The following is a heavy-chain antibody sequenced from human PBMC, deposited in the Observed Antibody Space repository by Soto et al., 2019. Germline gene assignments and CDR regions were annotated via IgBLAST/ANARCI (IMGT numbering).Heavy chain of an antibody. Sequence: QVQLVQSGAGVKKPGSSVKVSCKASGGTFSTSTITWVRQAPGQGPEWMGRIIPMLGIGNNAQKFQGRVTITADKSTSTAYMELSSLRSEDTAVYYCARARGLGDYYGMDVWGQGTTVTVSS. CDR2: IIPMLGIG. D-gene: IGHD3-10*01. CDR3: ARARGLGDYYGMDV. CDR1: GGTFSTST. V-gene: IGHV1-69*02. J-gene: IGHJ6*02.